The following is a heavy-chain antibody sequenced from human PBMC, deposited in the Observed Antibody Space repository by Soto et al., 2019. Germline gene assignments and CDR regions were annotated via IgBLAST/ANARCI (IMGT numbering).Heavy chain of an antibody. Sequence: EVQLVESGGGLVKPGGSLRLSCAASGFSFRSHSMNWIRQAPGKGLEWVASISSSGNFIHYADSMRGRFTISRDNANNSLYLQMNSLSDEDTAVYYCVRDRPESLFEYWGQGTPVAVSS. CDR3: VRDRPESLFEY. CDR2: ISSSGNFI. V-gene: IGHV3-21*01. J-gene: IGHJ4*02. CDR1: GFSFRSHS.